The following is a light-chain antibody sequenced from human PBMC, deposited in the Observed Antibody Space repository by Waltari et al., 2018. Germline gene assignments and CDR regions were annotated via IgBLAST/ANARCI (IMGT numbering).Light chain of an antibody. J-gene: IGLJ2*01. CDR2: DVT. Sequence: QSALTQPASVSGSPGPAITIPCIGTNRDVGSYNSVSWYQQHPGKAPKLIIYDVTKWPSGVSNRFSGSKSGNTASLTISGLQAEDEADYYCCSHAGSTTFVVFGGGTKLTVL. CDR1: NRDVGSYNS. CDR3: CSHAGSTTFVV. V-gene: IGLV2-23*02.